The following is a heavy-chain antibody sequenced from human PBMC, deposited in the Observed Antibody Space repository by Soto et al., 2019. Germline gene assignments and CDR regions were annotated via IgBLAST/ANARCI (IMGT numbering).Heavy chain of an antibody. J-gene: IGHJ5*02. CDR2: ISSDSSTI. CDR3: AREPSGGDDSADPRES. Sequence: PGGSLRLSCAASGFTFSDYSMNWVRPAPGKGLEWVSYISSDSSTIYYADSVKGRFPISRDNAKTSLYLQMSSLRDEDTAVYYCAREPSGGDDSADPRESWAQGTLVTVSS. V-gene: IGHV3-48*02. D-gene: IGHD2-21*02. CDR1: GFTFSDYS.